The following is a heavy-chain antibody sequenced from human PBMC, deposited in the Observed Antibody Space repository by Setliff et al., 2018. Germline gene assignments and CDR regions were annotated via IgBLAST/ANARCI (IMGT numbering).Heavy chain of an antibody. D-gene: IGHD3-3*01. CDR1: GASINSGTYY. CDR3: RFWSGYYKNDY. CDR2: LHTSGST. V-gene: IGHV4-61*02. J-gene: IGHJ4*02. Sequence: SETLSLTCAVSGASINSGTYYWSWLRQPAGKGLEWVGRLHTSGSTTYNPSLQSRVTISVDTSKNQFSLKLSSVTAADTAVYYCRFWSGYYKNDYWGQGTLVTVSS.